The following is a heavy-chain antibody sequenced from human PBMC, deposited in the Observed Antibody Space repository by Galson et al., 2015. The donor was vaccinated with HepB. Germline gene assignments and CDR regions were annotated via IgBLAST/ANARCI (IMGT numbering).Heavy chain of an antibody. J-gene: IGHJ4*02. CDR2: ISSSSSYT. Sequence: SLRLSCAASGFTFSDYYMSWIRQAPGKGLEWVSYISSSSSYTNYADSVKGRFTISRDNAKNSLYLQMNSLRAEDTAVYYCARDPHLLFGFDYWGQGTLVTVSS. D-gene: IGHD2-21*02. CDR1: GFTFSDYY. V-gene: IGHV3-11*06. CDR3: ARDPHLLFGFDY.